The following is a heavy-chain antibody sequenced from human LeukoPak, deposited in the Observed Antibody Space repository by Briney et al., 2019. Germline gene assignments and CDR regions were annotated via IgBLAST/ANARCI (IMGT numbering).Heavy chain of an antibody. Sequence: GGSLRLSCAASGFTVSSNYMSWVRQAPGKGLEWVSVIYSGGSTYYADSVRGRFTISRDNSKNTLYLQMNSLRAEDTAVYYCATPGIDGYNAFDYWGQGTLVTVSS. D-gene: IGHD5-24*01. V-gene: IGHV3-53*01. CDR3: ATPGIDGYNAFDY. CDR1: GFTVSSNY. CDR2: IYSGGST. J-gene: IGHJ4*02.